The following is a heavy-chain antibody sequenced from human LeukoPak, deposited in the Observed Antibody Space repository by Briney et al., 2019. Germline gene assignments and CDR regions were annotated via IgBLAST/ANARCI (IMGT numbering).Heavy chain of an antibody. CDR1: GGSISSSSDY. CDR2: IFYSGRT. J-gene: IGHJ4*02. Sequence: SETLSLTCTVSGGSISSSSDYWGWIRQPPGKGLEGLGNIFYSGRTYYSPSHKSRFTISVDTSTNQFSLKRISVTAADTAVYYCASRYCSGGSCYFDHWGQGILVTVSS. D-gene: IGHD2-15*01. V-gene: IGHV4-39*01. CDR3: ASRYCSGGSCYFDH.